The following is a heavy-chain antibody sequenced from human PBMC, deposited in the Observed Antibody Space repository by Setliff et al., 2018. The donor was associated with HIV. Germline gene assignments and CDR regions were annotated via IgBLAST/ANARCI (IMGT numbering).Heavy chain of an antibody. CDR1: GGSLSDYY. J-gene: IGHJ3*02. V-gene: IGHV4-34*01. Sequence: PSETLSLTCAVYGGSLSDYYWSWIRQPPGKGLEWLGEIHSSGNTNYSPSLKGRVTISVDTHKNQYSLNLKSVTAAATAVYYCARVREGFLPYDAFEIWGQGTMVTVSS. CDR2: IHSSGNT. D-gene: IGHD3-3*01. CDR3: ARVREGFLPYDAFEI.